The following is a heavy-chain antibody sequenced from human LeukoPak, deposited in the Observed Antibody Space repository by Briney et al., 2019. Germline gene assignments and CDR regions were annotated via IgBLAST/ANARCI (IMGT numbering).Heavy chain of an antibody. V-gene: IGHV1-18*04. CDR2: INPNTGDT. D-gene: IGHD4-17*01. CDR3: AREAPTLTVNYYGMDV. J-gene: IGHJ6*02. Sequence: GASVKGSCKASGYTFTRYHMHSVRQAPGQGLEWMGWINPNTGDTHYAQKLQGRVTMTTDTSTSTAYMELRSLRSDDTAVYYCAREAPTLTVNYYGMDVWGQGTTVTVSS. CDR1: GYTFTRYH.